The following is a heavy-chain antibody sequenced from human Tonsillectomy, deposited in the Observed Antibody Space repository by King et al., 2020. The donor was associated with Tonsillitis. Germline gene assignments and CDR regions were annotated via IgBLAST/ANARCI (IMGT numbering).Heavy chain of an antibody. V-gene: IGHV1-24*01. J-gene: IGHJ4*02. CDR2: FDPEDGET. D-gene: IGHD6-13*01. CDR3: ATEQQLGYYFDY. CDR1: GYSLTEFS. Sequence: QLVQSGADVKKPGASVKVSCKVSGYSLTEFSMHWVRQAPGKGLEWMGTFDPEDGETIYAEKFQGRDTMIEDTSTDTAYMELSSLRSEDTAVYYCATEQQLGYYFDYWGQGTLVTVSA.